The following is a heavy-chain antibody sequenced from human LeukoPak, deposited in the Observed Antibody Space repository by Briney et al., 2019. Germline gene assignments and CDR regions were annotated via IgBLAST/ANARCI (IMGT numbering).Heavy chain of an antibody. D-gene: IGHD3-10*01. CDR3: VRGFRGFFPFDY. J-gene: IGHJ4*02. Sequence: PSETLSLTCAVSGGSISTHYWSWIRQPPGKGLEWIGYIYYSGSTNYNPSLKSRVTISVDTSKNQFSLKLISVTAADTAVYYCVRGFRGFFPFDYWGQGTLVTVSS. CDR2: IYYSGST. V-gene: IGHV4-59*11. CDR1: GGSISTHY.